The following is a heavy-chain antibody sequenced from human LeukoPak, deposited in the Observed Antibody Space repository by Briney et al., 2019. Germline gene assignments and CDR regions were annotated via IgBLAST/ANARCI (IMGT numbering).Heavy chain of an antibody. CDR1: GVTFSSYG. CDR2: IRFDGSNK. J-gene: IGHJ4*02. CDR3: ATQTRAYFCDSGGHSASFDY. Sequence: GGSLRLSCAAPGVTFSSYGMHWVRQAPGKGLEWVAFIRFDGSNKYNADSVKGRFAISRDNSKNTLYLKMISLRAESTAVYYCATQTRAYFCDSGGHSASFDYWGQGTLVTVSS. V-gene: IGHV3-30*02. D-gene: IGHD3-22*01.